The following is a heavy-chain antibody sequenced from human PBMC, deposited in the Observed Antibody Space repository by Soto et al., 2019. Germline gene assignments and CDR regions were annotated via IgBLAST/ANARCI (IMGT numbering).Heavy chain of an antibody. V-gene: IGHV4-34*01. J-gene: IGHJ4*02. CDR2: INHSGIT. CDR3: ARRPLISRSYYDFWSGSALDY. Sequence: SETLSLNCAVYGGSLSGYYWSWMRQPPGKWLEWIGEINHSGITNYNPSLRSRVTISVDTSKNQFSLKLSSVTAADTAVYYCARRPLISRSYYDFWSGSALDYWGQGTLVTVS. D-gene: IGHD3-3*01. CDR1: GGSLSGYY.